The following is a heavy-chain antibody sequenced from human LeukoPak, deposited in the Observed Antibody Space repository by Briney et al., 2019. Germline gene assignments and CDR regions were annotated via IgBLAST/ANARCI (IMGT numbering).Heavy chain of an antibody. CDR2: IIHIFGTA. Sequence: SVKVSCKASGGTFSSYAISWVRQAPGQGLEGVGGIIHIFGTANHAQKFEGRDTINTDESTSTAYMEVSSLRSEDTAVYYCARENRVLRYFDWLPKSRNAFDIWGQGTMVTVSS. J-gene: IGHJ3*02. V-gene: IGHV1-69*05. D-gene: IGHD3-9*01. CDR3: ARENRVLRYFDWLPKSRNAFDI. CDR1: GGTFSSYA.